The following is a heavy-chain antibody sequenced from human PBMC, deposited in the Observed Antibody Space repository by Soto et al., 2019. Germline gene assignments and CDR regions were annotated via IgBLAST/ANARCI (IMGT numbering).Heavy chain of an antibody. Sequence: GGSLRLSCEGSGCTFTDYSMLWVRQAPGKGLEWVSYISSTSNIAFYVDSVEGRFTTSRDNAKNSLYLQMNSLRDEDTAVYYCASCYGDYEFPCEYWGQGTLVTVSS. CDR2: ISSTSNIA. D-gene: IGHD4-17*01. V-gene: IGHV3-21*05. CDR3: ASCYGDYEFPCEY. J-gene: IGHJ4*02. CDR1: GCTFTDYS.